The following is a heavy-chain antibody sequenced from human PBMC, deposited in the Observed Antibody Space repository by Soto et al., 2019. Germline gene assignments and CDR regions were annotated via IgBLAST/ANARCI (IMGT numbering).Heavy chain of an antibody. J-gene: IGHJ5*02. CDR3: ARVVAVAWNGLGGFYP. CDR1: GFSFSTSI. V-gene: IGHV3-21*01. Sequence: GGSLILSCAASGFSFSTSIMSWVRQAAPGKGLEWVSSISSGDTSIYYADSVKGRFTISRDDARNSLNLHMTSLRAEDTAVYYCARVVAVAWNGLGGFYPWGQGTLVTVSS. D-gene: IGHD1-1*01. CDR2: ISSGDTSI.